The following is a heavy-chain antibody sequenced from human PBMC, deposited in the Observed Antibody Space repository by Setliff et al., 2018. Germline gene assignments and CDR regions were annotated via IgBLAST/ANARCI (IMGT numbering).Heavy chain of an antibody. CDR1: GYTFTGYY. V-gene: IGHV1-2*02. J-gene: IGHJ6*03. CDR2: INPNSGGT. Sequence: WASVKVSCKASGYTFTGYYMHWVRQAPGQGLEWMGWINPNSGGTNYAQKLQGRVTMTRDTSISTAYMELSRLRSDDTAVYYCARRGQVTMVRGVTAPASYYYYYMDVWGKGTTVTVSS. D-gene: IGHD3-10*01. CDR3: ARRGQVTMVRGVTAPASYYYYYMDV.